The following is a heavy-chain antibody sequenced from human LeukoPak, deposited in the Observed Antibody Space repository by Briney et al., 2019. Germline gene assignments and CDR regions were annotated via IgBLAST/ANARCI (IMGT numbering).Heavy chain of an antibody. J-gene: IGHJ4*02. V-gene: IGHV3-72*01. CDR1: GFTFSDHY. Sequence: PGGSLRLSCAASGFTFSDHYMDWVRQAPGEGLEWVGRTRTKANSYTTEYAASVKGRFTISRDDSKNSLYLQMNSLKTEDTAVYYCARGGGYSGYDVYYFDYWGQGTLVTVSS. CDR3: ARGGGYSGYDVYYFDY. D-gene: IGHD5-12*01. CDR2: TRTKANSYTT.